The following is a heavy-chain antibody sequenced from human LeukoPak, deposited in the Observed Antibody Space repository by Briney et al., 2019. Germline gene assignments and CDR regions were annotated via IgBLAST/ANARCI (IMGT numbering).Heavy chain of an antibody. CDR2: IYHSGST. CDR3: ARAYGSGSYYSVY. J-gene: IGHJ4*02. D-gene: IGHD3-10*01. Sequence: SETLSLTCAVYGGSFSGYYWSWIRQPPGKGLEWIGEIYHSGSTNYNPSLKSRVTISVDKSKNQFSLKLSSVTAADTAVYYCARAYGSGSYYSVYWGQGTLVTVSS. V-gene: IGHV4-34*01. CDR1: GGSFSGYY.